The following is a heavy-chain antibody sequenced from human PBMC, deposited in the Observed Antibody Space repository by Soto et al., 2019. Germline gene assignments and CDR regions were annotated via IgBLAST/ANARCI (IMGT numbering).Heavy chain of an antibody. CDR2: IIPILGIA. J-gene: IGHJ6*02. D-gene: IGHD2-15*01. CDR3: ARRTGYCSGGSCPMDV. CDR1: GGTFSSYT. Sequence: GASVKVSCKASGGTFSSYTISWVRQAPGQGLEWMGRIIPILGIANYAQKFQGRVTITADKSTSTAYMELSSLRSEDTAVYYCARRTGYCSGGSCPMDVWGQGTTVTVSS. V-gene: IGHV1-69*02.